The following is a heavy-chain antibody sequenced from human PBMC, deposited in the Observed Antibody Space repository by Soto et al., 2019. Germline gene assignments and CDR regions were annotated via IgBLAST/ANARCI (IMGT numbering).Heavy chain of an antibody. D-gene: IGHD6-19*01. CDR3: ARPSSGSPAYYYYYGMDV. V-gene: IGHV1-69*02. Sequence: GASVKVSCKASGGTFSSYTISWVRQAPGQGLEWMGRIIPILGIANYAQKFQGRVTITADKSTSTAYMELSSLRSEDTAVYYCARPSSGSPAYYYYYGMDVWGQGTTVTVS. CDR2: IIPILGIA. J-gene: IGHJ6*02. CDR1: GGTFSSYT.